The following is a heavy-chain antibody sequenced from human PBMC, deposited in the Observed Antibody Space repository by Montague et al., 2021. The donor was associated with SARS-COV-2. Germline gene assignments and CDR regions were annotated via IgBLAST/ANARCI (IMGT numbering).Heavy chain of an antibody. Sequence: PALVKPTQTLTLTCTFSGFSLNTSGMCVNWIRQPPGKALEWLALXDWDEDQYYSTSLKTRLTISKDTSKNQVVLTMTNMDPIDTATYYCARSYGDYRDSYFDYWGQGTLVTVSS. J-gene: IGHJ4*02. CDR2: XDWDEDQ. V-gene: IGHV2-70*01. D-gene: IGHD4-17*01. CDR1: GFSLNTSGMC. CDR3: ARSYGDYRDSYFDY.